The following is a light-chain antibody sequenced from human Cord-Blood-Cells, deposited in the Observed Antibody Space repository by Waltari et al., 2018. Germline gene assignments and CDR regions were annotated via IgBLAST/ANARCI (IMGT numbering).Light chain of an antibody. CDR2: YKSDSDK. Sequence: QAVLTQPSSLSAPPVASASPTCTFRRGINVGTTRLYWYQQKPGSPPQYLLRYKSDSDKQPGSGVPSRFSGSKDASANAGILLISGLQSEDEADYYCMIWHSSAWVFGGGTKLTVL. V-gene: IGLV5-45*02. CDR3: MIWHSSAWV. CDR1: RGINVGTTR. J-gene: IGLJ3*02.